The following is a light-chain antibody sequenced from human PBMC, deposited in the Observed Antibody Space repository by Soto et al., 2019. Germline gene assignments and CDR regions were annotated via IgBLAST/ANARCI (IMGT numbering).Light chain of an antibody. J-gene: IGLJ1*01. Sequence: QSVLTQPPSASGTPGQRVTISCSGSSSNIGSNYVYWYQPLPGTAPKLLIYRNNQRPSGVPDRFSGSKSGTSASLAISGLRSEDEADYYCAAWDDSLSGHYVFGTGTKVTVL. CDR2: RNN. CDR1: SSNIGSNY. CDR3: AAWDDSLSGHYV. V-gene: IGLV1-47*01.